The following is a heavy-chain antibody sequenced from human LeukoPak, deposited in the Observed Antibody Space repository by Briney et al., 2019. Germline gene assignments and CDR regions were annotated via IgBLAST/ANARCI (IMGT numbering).Heavy chain of an antibody. CDR1: GFTFSSYW. D-gene: IGHD2-15*01. J-gene: IGHJ4*02. Sequence: GGTLRLSCAASGFTFSSYWMSWVRQAPGKGLEWVAFIRYDGSNKYYADSVKGRFTISRDNSKNTLYLQMNSLRAEDTAVYYCAKVVVAAPRGDYWGQGTLVTVSS. CDR3: AKVVVAAPRGDY. V-gene: IGHV3-30*02. CDR2: IRYDGSNK.